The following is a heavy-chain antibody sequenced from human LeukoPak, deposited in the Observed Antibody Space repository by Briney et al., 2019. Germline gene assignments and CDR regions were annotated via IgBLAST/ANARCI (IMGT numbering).Heavy chain of an antibody. J-gene: IGHJ4*02. D-gene: IGHD3-16*02. V-gene: IGHV3-23*01. CDR1: GLTFSSHA. CDR3: ARGLFRLGELSLYDY. CDR2: ISGSGRSS. Sequence: GGSLRLSCVASGLTFSSHAMTWVRQTPGKGLEWVAGISGSGRSSYHADFVKGRFTISRDNAKNSLYLQMNSLRAEDTAVYYCARGLFRLGELSLYDYWGQGTLVTVSS.